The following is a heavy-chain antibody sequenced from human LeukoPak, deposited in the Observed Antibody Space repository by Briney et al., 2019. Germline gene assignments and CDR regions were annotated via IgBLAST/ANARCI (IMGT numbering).Heavy chain of an antibody. CDR2: ISGSSAYI. CDR3: ASTFAGRRE. CDR1: EFTFSSYN. J-gene: IGHJ4*02. D-gene: IGHD3-16*01. V-gene: IGHV3-21*01. Sequence: GGSLRLSCAASEFTFSSYNMNWVRQAPGKGLEWVLSISGSSAYIYYADSVKGRFTISRDNSKNTLYLQMNSLRAEDTAVYYCASTFAGRREWGQGTLVTVSS.